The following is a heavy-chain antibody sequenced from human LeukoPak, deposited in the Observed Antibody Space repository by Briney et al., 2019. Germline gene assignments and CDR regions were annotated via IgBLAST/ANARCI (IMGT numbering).Heavy chain of an antibody. J-gene: IGHJ5*02. CDR2: IYYSGST. CDR3: ARFIPYDILTGFQNWFDP. CDR1: GGSISSSSYY. V-gene: IGHV4-39*07. Sequence: SETLSLTCTVSGGSISSSSYYWGWIRQPPGTGLEWIGSIYYSGSTYYNPSLKSRVTISVDTSKNQFSLKLSSVTAADTAVYYCARFIPYDILTGFQNWFDPWGQGTLVTVSS. D-gene: IGHD3-9*01.